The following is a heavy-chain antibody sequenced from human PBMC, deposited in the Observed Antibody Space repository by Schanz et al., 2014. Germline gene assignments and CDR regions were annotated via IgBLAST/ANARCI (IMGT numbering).Heavy chain of an antibody. CDR1: GFTFSTYA. CDR2: INTGGDST. Sequence: EVKLLESGGTLVRPGGSLRLSCAASGFTFSTYAMAWVRQAPGKGLEWVSSINTGGDSTYYADSVKGRFTISRDNSKNTLFLQMSSLRVDDMAVYYCGRAGTGMAGWYFELWGRGTLVTVSS. J-gene: IGHJ2*01. D-gene: IGHD5-18*01. CDR3: GRAGTGMAGWYFEL. V-gene: IGHV3-23*01.